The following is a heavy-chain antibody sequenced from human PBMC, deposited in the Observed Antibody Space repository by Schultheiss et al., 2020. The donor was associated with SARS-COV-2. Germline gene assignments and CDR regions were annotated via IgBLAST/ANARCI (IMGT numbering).Heavy chain of an antibody. J-gene: IGHJ2*01. CDR3: ARCALGVRVDWYFDL. V-gene: IGHV4-34*01. D-gene: IGHD3-3*01. Sequence: SQTLSLTCAVYGGSFSGYYWSWIRQPPGKGLEWIGEINHSGSTNYNPSLKSRVTISVDTSKNQFSLKLSSVTAADTAVYYCARCALGVRVDWYFDLWGRGTLVTVSS. CDR2: INHSGST. CDR1: GGSFSGYY.